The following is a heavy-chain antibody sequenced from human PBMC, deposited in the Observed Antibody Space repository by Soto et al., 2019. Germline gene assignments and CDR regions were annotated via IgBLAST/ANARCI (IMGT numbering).Heavy chain of an antibody. CDR1: SGYFSGYY. Sequence: QVQLQQWGAGLLKPSETLSLTCAVYSGYFSGYYWSWIRQPPGKGLEWIGELYQGLSIIYNPSLESRVTISGHSSKNQFSLKLRSVTAADTAVYYCARHGGYYFDYWGQGTLVTVSS. CDR3: ARHGGYYFDY. CDR2: LYQGLSI. J-gene: IGHJ4*02. V-gene: IGHV4-34*01. D-gene: IGHD3-16*01.